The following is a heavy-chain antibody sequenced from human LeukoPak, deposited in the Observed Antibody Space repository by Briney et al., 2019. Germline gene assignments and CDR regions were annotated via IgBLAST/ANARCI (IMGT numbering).Heavy chain of an antibody. J-gene: IGHJ3*02. D-gene: IGHD2-2*03. CDR2: ISCSGGST. CDR1: GFTFSRYA. CDR3: AKYYLDIVVVPAALDAFDI. Sequence: PGGSLRLSCAASGFTFSRYAMSWVRQAPGKGLEWVSVISCSGGSTYYADSVKGRFTISRDNSKNTLYLKMTSLRAEDTAVYYCAKYYLDIVVVPAALDAFDIWGQGTMVTVSS. V-gene: IGHV3-23*01.